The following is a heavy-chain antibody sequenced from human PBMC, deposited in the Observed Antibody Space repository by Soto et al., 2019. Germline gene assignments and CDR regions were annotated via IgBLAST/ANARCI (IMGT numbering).Heavy chain of an antibody. D-gene: IGHD1-20*01. CDR1: GGRFSSYA. CDR2: ITPIFGTT. V-gene: IGHV1-69*01. J-gene: IGHJ6*02. Sequence: QVQLVQSGAEVKKPGSSVKVSCKTSGGRFSSYAISWVRQAPGQGLEWMGGITPIFGTTIYAQKFQGRVMITADESTSTAYMELSGLRSEDTAVYYCARPPPITFDYYYGMDVWGQGTTVTVSS. CDR3: ARPPPITFDYYYGMDV.